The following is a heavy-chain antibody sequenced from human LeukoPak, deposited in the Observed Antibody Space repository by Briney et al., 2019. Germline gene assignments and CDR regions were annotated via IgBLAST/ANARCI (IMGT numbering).Heavy chain of an antibody. CDR2: IYYSGST. D-gene: IGHD3-3*01. CDR3: ARTPYDFWRGYYYYYYMDV. CDR1: GGSISNHY. V-gene: IGHV4-59*11. Sequence: SETLSLTCTVSGGSISNHYWSWIRQPPGKGLEWIGYIYYSGSTNYNPSLKSRVTISVDTSKNQFSLKLSSVTAADTAVYYCARTPYDFWRGYYYYYYMDVWGKGTRVTVSS. J-gene: IGHJ6*03.